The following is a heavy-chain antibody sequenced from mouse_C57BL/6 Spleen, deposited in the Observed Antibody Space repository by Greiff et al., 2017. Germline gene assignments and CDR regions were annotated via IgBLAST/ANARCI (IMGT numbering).Heavy chain of an antibody. CDR3: ARSNYAYYLDY. Sequence: VQVVESGAELMKPGASVKISCKATGYSFTGYWIEWVKQRPGHGLEWIGEILPGSGGSSYNEKFKGKATFTADPSSNTAYMQLSSLTTEDSAIDCCARSNYAYYLDYWGQGTTRTVSS. CDR1: GYSFTGYW. D-gene: IGHD6-5*01. V-gene: IGHV1-9*01. J-gene: IGHJ2*01. CDR2: ILPGSGGS.